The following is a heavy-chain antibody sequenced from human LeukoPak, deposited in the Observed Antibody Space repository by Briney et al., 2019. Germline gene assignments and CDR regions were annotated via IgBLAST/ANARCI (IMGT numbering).Heavy chain of an antibody. V-gene: IGHV6-1*01. CDR1: GDSFSSNGAA. CDR3: ARGQWLVSLGFDP. CDR2: TMYRSKWYN. J-gene: IGHJ5*02. Sequence: SQTLSLTCAISGDSFSSNGAAWNWIRQSPTRGLEWLGRTMYRSKWYNDYAESVKSRIIINPDTSKNQFSLQLNSVTPEDTAVYYCARGQWLVSLGFDPWGQGTLVTVSS. D-gene: IGHD6-19*01.